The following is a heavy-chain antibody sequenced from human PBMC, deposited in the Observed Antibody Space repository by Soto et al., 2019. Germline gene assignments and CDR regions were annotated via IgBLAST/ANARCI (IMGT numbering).Heavy chain of an antibody. CDR2: VSGYNGNT. J-gene: IGHJ4*02. Sequence: QIQLMQSGAEVKKPGASVRVSCKTSGYIFTSYGIAWVRQAPGQGLEWLGWVSGYNGNTNYAQNVQGRVTMTTDKSTDTAYMELRSLRSDDTAVYYCARAPIMITFGGVIVTQFDYWGQGTLVTVSS. CDR1: GYIFTSYG. CDR3: ARAPIMITFGGVIVTQFDY. V-gene: IGHV1-18*04. D-gene: IGHD3-16*02.